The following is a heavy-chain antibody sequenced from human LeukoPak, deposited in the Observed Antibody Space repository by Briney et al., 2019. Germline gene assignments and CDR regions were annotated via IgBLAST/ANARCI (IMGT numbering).Heavy chain of an antibody. Sequence: PSETLSLTCAVYGGSFSGYYWSWVRQPPGKGLEWIGEINHSGSTNYNPSLKSRVTMSVDTSKNQFSLKLSSVTAADTAVYYCARSNYVWGSYRPRQSDAFDIWGQGTMVTVSS. J-gene: IGHJ3*02. V-gene: IGHV4-34*01. CDR1: GGSFSGYY. CDR2: INHSGST. CDR3: ARSNYVWGSYRPRQSDAFDI. D-gene: IGHD3-16*02.